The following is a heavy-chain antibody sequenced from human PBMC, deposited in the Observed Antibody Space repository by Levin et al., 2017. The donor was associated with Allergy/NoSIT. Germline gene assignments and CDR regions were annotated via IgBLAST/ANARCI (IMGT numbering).Heavy chain of an antibody. V-gene: IGHV3-21*01. Sequence: PGGSLRLSCAASGFTFSSYSMNWVRQAPGKGLEWVSSISSSSSYIYYADSVKGRFTISRDNAKNSLYLQMNSLRAEDTAVYYCARDGPAVAGASADYWGQGTLVTVSS. D-gene: IGHD6-19*01. CDR1: GFTFSSYS. CDR3: ARDGPAVAGASADY. CDR2: ISSSSSYI. J-gene: IGHJ4*02.